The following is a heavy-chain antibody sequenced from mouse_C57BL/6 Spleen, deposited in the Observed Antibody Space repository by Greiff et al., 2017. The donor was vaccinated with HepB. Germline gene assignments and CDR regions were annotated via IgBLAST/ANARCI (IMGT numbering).Heavy chain of an antibody. V-gene: IGHV5-17*01. CDR3: ARGLTGTFAY. J-gene: IGHJ3*01. Sequence: EVQRVESGGGLVKPGGSLKLSCAASGFTFSDYGMHWVRQAPEKGLEWVAYISSGSSTIYYADTVKGRFTISRDNAKNTLFLQMTSLRSEDTAMYYCARGLTGTFAYWGQGTLVTVSA. D-gene: IGHD4-1*01. CDR2: ISSGSSTI. CDR1: GFTFSDYG.